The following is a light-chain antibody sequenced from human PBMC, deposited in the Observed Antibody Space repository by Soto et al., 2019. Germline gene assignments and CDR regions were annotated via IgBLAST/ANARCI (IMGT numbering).Light chain of an antibody. V-gene: IGLV2-14*01. Sequence: QSALTQPASVSGSPGQSITISCTGTSSDVGGYHYVSWHQQHPGKAPKLVIYDVVNRPSGISNRFSGTKSGNTASLTISRLQAEDEADYYCSSYTSSSTLVVFGGGTKVTVL. CDR2: DVV. J-gene: IGLJ2*01. CDR3: SSYTSSSTLVV. CDR1: SSDVGGYHY.